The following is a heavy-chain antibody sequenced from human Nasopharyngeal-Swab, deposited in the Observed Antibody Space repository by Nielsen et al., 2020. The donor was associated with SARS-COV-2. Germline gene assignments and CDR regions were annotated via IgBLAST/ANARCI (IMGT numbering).Heavy chain of an antibody. CDR2: ISGRGGST. V-gene: IGHV3-23*01. Sequence: GESLKISCAASGFTFSAYAMTWVRQFPGRGLQWVSGISGRGGSTFYADSVKGRFTISRDNSKNTLYLQMNSLRAEDTAVYYCAKDAVTGEVDYWGQRTLVTVSS. D-gene: IGHD7-27*01. CDR1: GFTFSAYA. CDR3: AKDAVTGEVDY. J-gene: IGHJ4*02.